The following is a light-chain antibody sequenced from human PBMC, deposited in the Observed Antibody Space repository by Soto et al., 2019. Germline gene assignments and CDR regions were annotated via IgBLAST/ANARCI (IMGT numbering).Light chain of an antibody. Sequence: EIVLTQSPATLSLSPGERATLSCRASQSVSSSYLAWYQQKPGQAPRLLIYGAYSRATGIPDRFSGSGSGTDFTLTISRLEPEDFAVYYCQQYGSSPTFGQGTKVEIK. V-gene: IGKV3-20*01. J-gene: IGKJ1*01. CDR2: GAY. CDR1: QSVSSSY. CDR3: QQYGSSPT.